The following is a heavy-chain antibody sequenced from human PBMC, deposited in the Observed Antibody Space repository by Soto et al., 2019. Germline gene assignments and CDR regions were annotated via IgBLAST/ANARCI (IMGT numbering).Heavy chain of an antibody. CDR1: GGSISSFY. J-gene: IGHJ4*02. CDR2: MHDSGST. Sequence: SETLSLTCRVSGGSISSFYWSWIRQPPGKGLEWIGDMHDSGSTNYNPSLKSRVSISVHTSENQCSLRLRSVTAADTAVYYCARNVGGVDFDYWGQGTQVTVSS. V-gene: IGHV4-59*01. CDR3: ARNVGGVDFDY. D-gene: IGHD1-26*01.